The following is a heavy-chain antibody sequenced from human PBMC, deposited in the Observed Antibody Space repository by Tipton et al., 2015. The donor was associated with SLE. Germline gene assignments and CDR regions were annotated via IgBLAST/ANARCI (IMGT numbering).Heavy chain of an antibody. CDR3: ARGGDDAFDI. CDR1: GGSFSGYY. J-gene: IGHJ3*02. D-gene: IGHD7-27*01. Sequence: LRLSCAVYGGSFSGYYWSWIRQPPGKGLEWIGEINHSGSTNYNPSLKSRVTISVDTSKNQFPLKLSSVTAADTAVYYCARGGDDAFDIWGQGTMVTVSS. V-gene: IGHV4-34*01. CDR2: INHSGST.